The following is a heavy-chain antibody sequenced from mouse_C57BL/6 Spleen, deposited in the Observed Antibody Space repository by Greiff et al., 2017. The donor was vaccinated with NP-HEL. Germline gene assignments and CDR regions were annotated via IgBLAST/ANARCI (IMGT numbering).Heavy chain of an antibody. CDR1: GYTFTSYW. CDR3: AREGSKKYAMDY. CDR2: IDPSDSET. D-gene: IGHD1-1*01. J-gene: IGHJ4*01. Sequence: QVQLQQPGAELVRPGSSVKLSCKASGYTFTSYWMHWVKQRPIQGLEWIGNIDPSDSETHYNQKFKDKATLTVDKSSSTAYMQLSSLTSEDSAVYYCAREGSKKYAMDYWGQGTSVTVSS. V-gene: IGHV1-52*01.